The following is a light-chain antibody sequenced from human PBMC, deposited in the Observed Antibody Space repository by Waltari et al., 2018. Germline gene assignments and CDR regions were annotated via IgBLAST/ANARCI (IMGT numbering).Light chain of an antibody. CDR1: SSDVGSYNR. CDR2: EVS. Sequence: QSALTQPPSVSGSPGQSVTISCPGTSSDVGSYNRVSWYQQPPGTAPKLMIYEVSNRPSGGPDRFSGSKSGNTASLTISGLQAEDEADYYCSSYTSSSTFVFGGGTKLTVL. J-gene: IGLJ2*01. CDR3: SSYTSSSTFV. V-gene: IGLV2-18*02.